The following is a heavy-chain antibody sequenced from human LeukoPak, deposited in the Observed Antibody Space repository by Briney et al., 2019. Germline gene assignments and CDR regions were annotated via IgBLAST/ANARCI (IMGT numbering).Heavy chain of an antibody. D-gene: IGHD5-18*01. CDR1: GGTFSSSA. J-gene: IGHJ6*02. CDR3: AKDQGLTAPPPYGLDV. V-gene: IGHV1-69*04. Sequence: SVKVSCKTSGGTFSSSAITWVRQAPGQGLEWMGRIIPVLNITTYAQKFQGRVTITADTSTSTVYMELSSLRSEETAVYYCAKDQGLTAPPPYGLDVWGQGTTVIV. CDR2: IIPVLNIT.